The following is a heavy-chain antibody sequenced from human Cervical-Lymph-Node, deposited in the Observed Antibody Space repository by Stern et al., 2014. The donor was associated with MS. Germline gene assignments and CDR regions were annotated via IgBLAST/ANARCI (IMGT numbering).Heavy chain of an antibody. Sequence: VQLVESGAEVKKPGSSVKVSCKASGGTFSGYAFSWVRQAPGQGLEWMGRIIPIIGMTNYAQRFQGRFTFPAEKSTTTAYMELSGLGFDDTAVYYCATPPVETTSFDYWGQGTLVTVSS. V-gene: IGHV1-69*09. D-gene: IGHD1-7*01. CDR3: ATPPVETTSFDY. CDR2: IIPIIGMT. J-gene: IGHJ4*02. CDR1: GGTFSGYA.